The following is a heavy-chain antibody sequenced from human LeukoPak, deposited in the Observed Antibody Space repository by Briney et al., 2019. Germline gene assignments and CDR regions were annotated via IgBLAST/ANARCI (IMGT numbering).Heavy chain of an antibody. CDR1: GHTFTSYG. D-gene: IGHD3-3*01. V-gene: IGHV1-18*01. CDR3: ATLQDPFFWSGYSSFRYWFDP. CDR2: IGAYNGNT. Sequence: ASVKVSCKASGHTFTSYGISWVRQAPGQGLEWMGWIGAYNGNTNYAQKLQGRVTMTTDTSTSTAYMELRSLRSDDTAVYYCATLQDPFFWSGYSSFRYWFDPWGQGTLVTVSS. J-gene: IGHJ5*02.